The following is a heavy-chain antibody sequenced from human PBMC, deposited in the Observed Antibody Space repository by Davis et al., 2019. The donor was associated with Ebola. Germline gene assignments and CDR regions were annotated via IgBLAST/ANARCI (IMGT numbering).Heavy chain of an antibody. Sequence: MPSETLSLICTVSGGSISSHYWSWLRQPPGKGLEWIGYIHYSGTTSKNPSLKSRVTMSVDMSKNQFSLRLSSVTAADTAVYYCAAQYSNGWFDPWGQGTLVTVSS. CDR2: IHYSGTT. CDR3: AAQYSNGWFDP. D-gene: IGHD5-18*01. J-gene: IGHJ5*02. V-gene: IGHV4-59*11. CDR1: GGSISSHY.